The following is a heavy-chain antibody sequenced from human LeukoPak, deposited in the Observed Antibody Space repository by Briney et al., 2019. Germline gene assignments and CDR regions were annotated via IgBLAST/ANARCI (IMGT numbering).Heavy chain of an antibody. J-gene: IGHJ4*02. CDR3: ATWDNAWEFAY. CDR2: IKDDGSDK. Sequence: PGGSLRLSCAASGFTFSSYGMHWVRQAPGKGLEWVAHIKDDGSDKYYVDSVTGRFTISRDNTKNSLFLQMTSLTAEDTAVYYCATWDNAWEFAYWGQGTLVSVSS. V-gene: IGHV3-7*05. D-gene: IGHD1-26*01. CDR1: GFTFSSYG.